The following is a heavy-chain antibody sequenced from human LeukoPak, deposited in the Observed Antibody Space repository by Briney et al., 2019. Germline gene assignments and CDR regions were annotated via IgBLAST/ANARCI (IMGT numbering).Heavy chain of an antibody. D-gene: IGHD2-2*01. J-gene: IGHJ4*02. CDR2: INGDGSST. Sequence: GGSLRLSCAASGFTFRTYWMHWVRQAPGKGLVWVSRINGDGSSTNYAGSVKGRFTISRDNGKNMVYLQMNSLRDEDTAVYYCARDEAYQLLLWGQGTLVTVSS. CDR1: GFTFRTYW. CDR3: ARDEAYQLLL. V-gene: IGHV3-74*01.